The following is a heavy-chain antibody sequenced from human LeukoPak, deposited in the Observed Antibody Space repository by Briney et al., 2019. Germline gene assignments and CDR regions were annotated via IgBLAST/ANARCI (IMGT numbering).Heavy chain of an antibody. CDR2: ISAYNGNT. Sequence: ASVKVSCKAPGYTFTSYGISWVRQAPGQGLEWMGWISAYNGNTNYAQNFQGRVTMTTDSSTTTAYMELRSLTSDDTAVYYCARSGQADYWGQGTLVTVSS. CDR1: GYTFTSYG. CDR3: ARSGQADY. V-gene: IGHV1-18*01. J-gene: IGHJ4*02.